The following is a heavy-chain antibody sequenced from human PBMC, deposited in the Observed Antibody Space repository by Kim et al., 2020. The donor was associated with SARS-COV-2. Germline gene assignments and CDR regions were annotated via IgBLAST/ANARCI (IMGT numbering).Heavy chain of an antibody. V-gene: IGHV4-59*01. J-gene: IGHJ4*02. CDR2: IYYSGST. D-gene: IGHD6-13*01. CDR3: ARFISWFYAAAGTSNYFDY. Sequence: SETLSLTCTVSGGSISSYYWSWIRQPPGKGLEWIGYIYYSGSTNYNPSLKSRVTISVDTSKNQFSLKLSSVTAEDTAVYYCARFISWFYAAAGTSNYFDYWGQGTPVTVSS. CDR1: GGSISSYY.